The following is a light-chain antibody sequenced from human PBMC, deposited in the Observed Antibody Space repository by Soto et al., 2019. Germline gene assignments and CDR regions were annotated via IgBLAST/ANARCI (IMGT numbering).Light chain of an antibody. J-gene: IGKJ1*01. CDR3: QQYFTSPWT. CDR2: WAS. V-gene: IGKV4-1*01. CDR1: QSILDRSKNKYY. Sequence: DIVMTQSPDSLAVSLGERATFNCKSSQSILDRSKNKYYLAWYQQKSAQPPKLLSYWASLREAGVPDRITGSGSGTDFTSPICSLQAEYVAVYYCQQYFTSPWTVGQGTKVEI.